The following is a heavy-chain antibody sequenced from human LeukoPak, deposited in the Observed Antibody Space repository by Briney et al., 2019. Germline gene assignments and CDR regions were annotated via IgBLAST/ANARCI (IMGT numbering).Heavy chain of an antibody. V-gene: IGHV3-66*02. J-gene: IGHJ4*02. CDR2: IYSGGRT. CDR1: GFPVSSNY. CDR3: TRDSLFGVVSVSNGPFDY. D-gene: IGHD3-3*02. Sequence: GGSLRLSCAASGFPVSSNYMSWVRQAPEKGLEWVSVIYSGGRTYYADSVKGQFTISRDNSKNTLYLQMTSLRAEDTAVYYCTRDSLFGVVSVSNGPFDYWGQGTLVTVSP.